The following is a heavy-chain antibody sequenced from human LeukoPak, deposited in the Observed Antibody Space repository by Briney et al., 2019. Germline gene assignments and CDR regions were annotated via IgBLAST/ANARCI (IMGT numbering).Heavy chain of an antibody. D-gene: IGHD6-13*01. V-gene: IGHV3-21*01. CDR3: ARAPTSEQQLQFDY. CDR1: GFTFSSYS. CDR2: ISSSRSYI. J-gene: IGHJ4*02. Sequence: GGSLRLSCAASGFTFSSYSMNWVRQAPGRGLEWVSSISSSRSYIYYADSVKGRFTISRDNAKNSLYLQMNSLRAEDTAVYYCARAPTSEQQLQFDYWGQGTLVTVSS.